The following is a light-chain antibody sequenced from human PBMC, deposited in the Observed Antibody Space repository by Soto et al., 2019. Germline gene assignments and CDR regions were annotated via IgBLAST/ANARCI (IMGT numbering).Light chain of an antibody. Sequence: QSALTQPASVSGSPGQSITISCTGTSSVVGDYNFVSWYQQHPGKAPKLMFYDVSNRPSGVSDRFSGSKSGNTASLAISGLQAEDEGDYYCSSYTSSGTLVLFGGGTKLTVL. CDR3: SSYTSSGTLVL. J-gene: IGLJ2*01. CDR2: DVS. V-gene: IGLV2-14*01. CDR1: SSVVGDYNF.